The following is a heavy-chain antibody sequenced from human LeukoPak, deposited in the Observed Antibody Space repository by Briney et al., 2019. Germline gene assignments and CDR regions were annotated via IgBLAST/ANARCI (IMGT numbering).Heavy chain of an antibody. V-gene: IGHV4-4*07. CDR2: IYTSGST. D-gene: IGHD6-19*01. Sequence: SETLSLTCTVSGGSISSYYWSWLRQPAGKGLEWIGRIYTSGSTNYNPSLKSRVTMSVDTSKNQFSLKLSSVTAADTAVYYCARSRYSSGWYADYWGQGTLVTVSS. J-gene: IGHJ4*02. CDR1: GGSISSYY. CDR3: ARSRYSSGWYADY.